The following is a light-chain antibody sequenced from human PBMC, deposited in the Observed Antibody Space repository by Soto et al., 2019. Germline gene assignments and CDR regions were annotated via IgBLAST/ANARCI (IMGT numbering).Light chain of an antibody. V-gene: IGKV1-39*01. CDR2: AAS. Sequence: DIQMTQSQSYLSASIGDRVTITCRASQGIANELGWYQQKPGKAPKLLINAASSLESGVPSRFSGSGSGTDFTLTINNLQPEDFASYFCQESYSTPLTFGGGTKVDIK. CDR1: QGIANE. J-gene: IGKJ4*01. CDR3: QESYSTPLT.